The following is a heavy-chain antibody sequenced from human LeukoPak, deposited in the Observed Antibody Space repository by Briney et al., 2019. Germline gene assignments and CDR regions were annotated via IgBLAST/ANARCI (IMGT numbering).Heavy chain of an antibody. CDR1: GFTLSNYE. D-gene: IGHD3-10*01. CDR2: ISSRGSSI. Sequence: PGGSLSLFCSASGFTLSNYEMKWVRHAPGKGLEGVSYISSRGSSIYYADSVKGRFPLSRDIDNNSLNLQMNSLRAEDTAVYYGARRVGSYFVYCGQGTLVTVSS. V-gene: IGHV3-48*03. CDR3: ARRVGSYFVY. J-gene: IGHJ4*02.